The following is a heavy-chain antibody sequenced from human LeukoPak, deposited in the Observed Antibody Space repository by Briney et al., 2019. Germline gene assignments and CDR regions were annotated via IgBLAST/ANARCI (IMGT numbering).Heavy chain of an antibody. CDR2: ISGSGGST. V-gene: IGHV3-23*01. D-gene: IGHD3-10*01. Sequence: GGSLRLSCAASGFTFSSYAMSWVRQAPGKGLEWVSAISGSGGSTYYADSVKGRFTISRDNSKNTLYLQMNSLRAEDTAVYYCAKLLDYYGSGSYYFDYWGQGTLVTVSS. CDR1: GFTFSSYA. J-gene: IGHJ4*02. CDR3: AKLLDYYGSGSYYFDY.